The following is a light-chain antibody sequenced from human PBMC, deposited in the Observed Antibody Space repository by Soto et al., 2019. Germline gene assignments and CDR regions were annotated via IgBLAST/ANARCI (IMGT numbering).Light chain of an antibody. Sequence: EIVMTQSPGPLSVSPGERATLSCRASQSVSSNLAWYQQKPGQAPRLLIFGASSRATGIPDRFSGSGSGTDFTLTISRLESEDFAVYYCQQYGGSPRTFGQGTKVDIK. CDR1: QSVSSN. CDR3: QQYGGSPRT. CDR2: GAS. J-gene: IGKJ1*01. V-gene: IGKV3-20*01.